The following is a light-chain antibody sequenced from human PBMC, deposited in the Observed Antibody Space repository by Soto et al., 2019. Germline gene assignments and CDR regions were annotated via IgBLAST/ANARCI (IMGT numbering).Light chain of an antibody. CDR2: GAS. V-gene: IGKV3-15*01. CDR3: QQYNNWPLT. CDR1: QNVRSD. Sequence: EVVMTQSPGTLSVSPGERATLSCRASQNVRSDLAWYLQKPGQAPRLLIYGASSRATGIPARFSGSGSGTEFSLTISSLQSEDFAVYYCQQYNNWPLTFGGGTKVEIK. J-gene: IGKJ4*01.